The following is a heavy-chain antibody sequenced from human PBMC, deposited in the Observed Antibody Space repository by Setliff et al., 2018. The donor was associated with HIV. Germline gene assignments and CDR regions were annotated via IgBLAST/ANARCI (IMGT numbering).Heavy chain of an antibody. Sequence: SVKVSCKASGVTFSNYATSWVRQAPGQGLEWMGGIIPIFGTANYAQKFQGRVTITTDESTITAYMELSSLRSEDTAVYYCARDTGQQLVGFDIWGQGTMVTVSS. D-gene: IGHD6-13*01. V-gene: IGHV1-69*05. CDR1: GVTFSNYA. CDR2: IIPIFGTA. J-gene: IGHJ3*02. CDR3: ARDTGQQLVGFDI.